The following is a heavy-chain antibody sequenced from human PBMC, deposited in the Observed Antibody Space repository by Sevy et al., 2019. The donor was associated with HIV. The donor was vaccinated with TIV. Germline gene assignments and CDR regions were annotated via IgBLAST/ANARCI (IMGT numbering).Heavy chain of an antibody. Sequence: SETLSLTCTVSGGSISSSSYYWGWIRQPPGKGLEWIGSIYYSGSTYYNPSLKSRVTISVDTSKNQFSLKLSSVTAAETAVYYCARRRKYDFWSGYYYYYGMDVWGQGTTVTVSS. D-gene: IGHD3-3*01. CDR3: ARRRKYDFWSGYYYYYGMDV. V-gene: IGHV4-39*01. CDR1: GGSISSSSYY. CDR2: IYYSGST. J-gene: IGHJ6*02.